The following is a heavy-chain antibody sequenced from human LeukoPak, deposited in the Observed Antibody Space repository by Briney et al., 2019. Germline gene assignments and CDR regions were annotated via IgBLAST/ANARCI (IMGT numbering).Heavy chain of an antibody. Sequence: SQTLSLTCTVSGGSISSYYWSWIRQPPGKGLGRIGYIYYSGSTNYNPSLKSRVTISVETSKNEFSLKLRSVTAADTAVYYCARVTGYRIEDYFDYWGQGTLVTVSS. CDR1: GGSISSYY. J-gene: IGHJ4*02. D-gene: IGHD6-13*01. V-gene: IGHV4-59*01. CDR2: IYYSGST. CDR3: ARVTGYRIEDYFDY.